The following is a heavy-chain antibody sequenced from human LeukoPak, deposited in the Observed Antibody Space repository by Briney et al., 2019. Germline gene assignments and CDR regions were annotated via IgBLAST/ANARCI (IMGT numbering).Heavy chain of an antibody. J-gene: IGHJ4*02. Sequence: ASVKVSCKASGYTFTGYYMHWVRQAPGQGLEWMGWINPNSGGTNYAQKFQGRVTMTRDTSISTAYMELSRLRSDDTAVYYCARGLNTITIFGVVFDYWGQGTLVTVSS. CDR1: GYTFTGYY. D-gene: IGHD3-3*01. V-gene: IGHV1-2*02. CDR3: ARGLNTITIFGVVFDY. CDR2: INPNSGGT.